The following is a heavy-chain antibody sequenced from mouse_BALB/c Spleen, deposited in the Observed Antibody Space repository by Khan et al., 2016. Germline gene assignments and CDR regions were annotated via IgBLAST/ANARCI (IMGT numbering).Heavy chain of an antibody. J-gene: IGHJ2*01. CDR2: ISSGSSAI. CDR3: GRGDY. V-gene: IGHV5-17*02. Sequence: EVELVESGGGLVQPGGSRKLSCAASGFTFSSFGMHWVRQAPEKGLEWGAFISSGSSAIYYADTVKGRFTISRDNPKNTLFLQMTSLRSEDTAMYYCGRGDYWGQGTTLTVSS. CDR1: GFTFSSFG.